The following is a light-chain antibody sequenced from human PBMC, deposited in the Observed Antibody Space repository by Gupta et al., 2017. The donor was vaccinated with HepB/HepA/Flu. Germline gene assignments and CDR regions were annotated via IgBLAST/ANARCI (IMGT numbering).Light chain of an antibody. CDR3: QQYYSSLWT. V-gene: IGKV4-1*01. J-gene: IGKJ1*01. CDR2: WAS. CDR1: QNLLYSSNSKNY. Sequence: DIVMTQSPDSLAVSLGERATIDCKSSQNLLYSSNSKNYLAWYQQKPGQPPRLLIYWASTRESGVPDRFRGSGSGTDFTLTISSLQAEDVAVYYCQQYYSSLWTFGRGTKVEIK.